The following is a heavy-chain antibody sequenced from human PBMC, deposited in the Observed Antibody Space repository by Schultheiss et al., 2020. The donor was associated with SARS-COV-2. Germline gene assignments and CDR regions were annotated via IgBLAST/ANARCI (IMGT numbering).Heavy chain of an antibody. Sequence: GESLKISCGASGFTFSSYEMNWVRQAPGKGLEWVSYISSSGSTIYYADSVKGRFTISRDNAKNSLYLQMNSLRAEDTAVYYCARGLQWLVFDYWGQGTLVTVSS. CDR2: ISSSGSTI. CDR3: ARGLQWLVFDY. J-gene: IGHJ4*02. CDR1: GFTFSSYE. D-gene: IGHD6-19*01. V-gene: IGHV3-48*03.